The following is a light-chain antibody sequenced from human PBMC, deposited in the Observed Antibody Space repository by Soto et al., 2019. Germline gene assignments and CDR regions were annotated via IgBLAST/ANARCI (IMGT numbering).Light chain of an antibody. CDR3: QQYGSSSTGT. J-gene: IGKJ1*01. CDR2: AAS. CDR1: QSVSSAY. Sequence: EIVLTQSPGTLSLSPGERATLSCRASQSVSSAYLAWYQHKPGQPPTLLIYAASSRVTGIPDRFSGSGSGTDFPLTISRLEPEDFAVYYCQQYGSSSTGTFGQGTKVEIK. V-gene: IGKV3-20*01.